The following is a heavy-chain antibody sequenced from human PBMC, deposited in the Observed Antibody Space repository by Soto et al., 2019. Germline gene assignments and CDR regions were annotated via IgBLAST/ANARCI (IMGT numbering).Heavy chain of an antibody. Sequence: ASVKVSCKASGYTFTSYYMHWVRQAPGQGLEWMGIINPSGGSTSYAQKFQGRVTMTRDTSTSTVYMELSSLRSEDTAVYYCARAGGGYYDILTGYLAPYNDYWGQG. CDR1: GYTFTSYY. J-gene: IGHJ4*02. CDR2: INPSGGST. V-gene: IGHV1-46*01. D-gene: IGHD3-9*01. CDR3: ARAGGGYYDILTGYLAPYNDY.